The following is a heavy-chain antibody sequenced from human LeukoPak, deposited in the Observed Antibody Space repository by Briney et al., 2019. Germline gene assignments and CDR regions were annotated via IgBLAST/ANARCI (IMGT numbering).Heavy chain of an antibody. CDR2: INPNSGGT. J-gene: IGHJ4*02. CDR1: GYTFTGYY. V-gene: IGHV1-2*02. Sequence: ASVKVSYKASGYTFTGYYMHWVRQAPGQGLEWMGWINPNSGGTNYAKKFQGRVTMTRDTSISTAYMELSRLRSDDTAVYYCARSAGLKSTYYDYVWGSYRYPFDFDYWGQGALVTVSS. CDR3: ARSAGLKSTYYDYVWGSYRYPFDFDY. D-gene: IGHD3-16*02.